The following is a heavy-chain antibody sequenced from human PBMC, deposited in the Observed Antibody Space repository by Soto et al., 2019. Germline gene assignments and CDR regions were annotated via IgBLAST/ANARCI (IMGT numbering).Heavy chain of an antibody. CDR1: GFIFSNFW. V-gene: IGHV3-7*05. D-gene: IGHD1-26*01. J-gene: IGHJ4*02. CDR3: VRGGSHSFDY. Sequence: EVQLVESGGGLVQPGGSLRLSCAASGFIFSNFWMSWVRQALGKGLEWVANIKEDGSEKYHVDSVKGRFTISRDNVKNLMYLQMDSLRAEDTAVYKCVRGGSHSFDYCGQGTRVTVSS. CDR2: IKEDGSEK.